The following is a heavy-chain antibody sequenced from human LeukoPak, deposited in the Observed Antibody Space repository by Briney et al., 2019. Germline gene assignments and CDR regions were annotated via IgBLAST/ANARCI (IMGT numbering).Heavy chain of an antibody. J-gene: IGHJ2*01. CDR3: AKSYLGYFDL. CDR1: TFSFSTYE. D-gene: IGHD3-10*01. Sequence: PGGSLRLSCAASTFSFSTYEMNWVRQTPGKGLEWVSYISDSGSAIYHADSVKGRFTISRDNAKKSPYLHMNSLRADDSAVYYCAKSYLGYFDLWGRGALVTVSS. CDR2: ISDSGSAI. V-gene: IGHV3-48*03.